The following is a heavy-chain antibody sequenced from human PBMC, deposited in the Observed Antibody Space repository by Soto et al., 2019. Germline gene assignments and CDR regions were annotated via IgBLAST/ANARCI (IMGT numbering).Heavy chain of an antibody. V-gene: IGHV4-34*01. CDR3: ARGWGIAYY. CDR2: INHSGST. CDR1: GGSFSGYY. J-gene: IGHJ4*02. Sequence: SETLSLTCAVYGGSFSGYYWSWIRQPPGKGLEWIGEINHSGSTNYNPSLKSRVTISVDTSKNQFSLKLSSVTAADTAVYYCARGWGIAYYWGQGTLVTVSS. D-gene: IGHD6-13*01.